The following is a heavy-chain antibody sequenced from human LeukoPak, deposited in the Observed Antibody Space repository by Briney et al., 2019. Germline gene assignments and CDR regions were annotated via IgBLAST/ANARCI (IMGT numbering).Heavy chain of an antibody. D-gene: IGHD6-19*01. CDR3: ARTVAGSGTDYFDY. CDR1: GFTVSSNY. Sequence: GGSLRLSCAASGFTVSSNYMSWVHQAPGKGLEWVSVIYSGGSAYYADSVEGRFTISRDNSKNTLYLQMNTLGAEDTAVYYCARTVAGSGTDYFDYWGQGTLVTVSS. CDR2: IYSGGSA. V-gene: IGHV3-53*01. J-gene: IGHJ4*02.